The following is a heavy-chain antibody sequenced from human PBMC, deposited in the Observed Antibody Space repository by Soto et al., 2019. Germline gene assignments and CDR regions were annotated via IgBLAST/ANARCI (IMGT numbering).Heavy chain of an antibody. J-gene: IGHJ4*02. V-gene: IGHV3-21*01. CDR1: GFTFSRVS. Sequence: GGSLRLSCEASGFTFSRVSMNWVRQAPGKGLEWVASISSGSSDTWYADSVKGRFIISRDNAQNSLFLQMNTPRPEDTAMYYCARVDYWGPGTQVTVSS. CDR2: ISSGSSDT. CDR3: ARVDY.